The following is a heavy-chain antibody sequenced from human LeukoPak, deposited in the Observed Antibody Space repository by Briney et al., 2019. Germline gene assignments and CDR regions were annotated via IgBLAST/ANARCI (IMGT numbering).Heavy chain of an antibody. CDR3: AKGGRDVDY. CDR1: GFTFSSYG. CDR2: ISYDGSNK. Sequence: GSLRLSCAASGFTFSSYGMHWVRQAPGKGLEWVAVISYDGSNKYYADSVKGRFTISRDNSKNTLYLQMNSLRAEDTAVYYCAKGGRDVDYWGQGTLVTVSS. J-gene: IGHJ4*02. V-gene: IGHV3-30*18. D-gene: IGHD3-16*01.